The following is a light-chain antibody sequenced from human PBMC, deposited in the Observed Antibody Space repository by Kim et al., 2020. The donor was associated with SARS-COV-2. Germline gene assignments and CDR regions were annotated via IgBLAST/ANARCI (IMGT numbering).Light chain of an antibody. Sequence: FAAVVDRRTLPSRASQDVSTWLAWYDQKPGKAPKLLIYGASRLQSGVPSRFSGSGSGTEFTLTINCLQPEDFATYYCQQSNTSPHTFGQGTKLEI. CDR1: QDVSTW. CDR3: QQSNTSPHT. V-gene: IGKV1-12*01. CDR2: GAS. J-gene: IGKJ2*01.